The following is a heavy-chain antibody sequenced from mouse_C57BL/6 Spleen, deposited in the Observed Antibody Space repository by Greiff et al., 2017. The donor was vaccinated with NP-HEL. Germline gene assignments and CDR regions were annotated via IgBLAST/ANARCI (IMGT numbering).Heavy chain of an antibody. CDR1: GYTFTSYW. D-gene: IGHD5-5*01. V-gene: IGHV1-55*01. J-gene: IGHJ4*01. CDR3: ARSEDYLENAMDY. Sequence: QVQLQQPGTELVKPGASVKMSCKASGYTFTSYWITWVKQRPGQGLEWIGDIYPGSGSTNYNEKFKSKATLTVDTSSSTAYMQLSSLTSEDSAVYYCARSEDYLENAMDYWGQGTSVTVSS. CDR2: IYPGSGST.